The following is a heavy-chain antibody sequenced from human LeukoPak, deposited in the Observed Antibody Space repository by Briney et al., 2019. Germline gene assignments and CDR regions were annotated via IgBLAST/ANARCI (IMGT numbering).Heavy chain of an antibody. CDR1: GFIFSNYA. Sequence: GGSLRLSCAASGFIFSNYAMNWVRQAPGKGLEWVSSISSSSSYMYYADSVKGRFTISRDNAKNSLYLQMNTLRAEDTAVYYCARDARVYSANYAAFDIWGQGTMVTVSS. D-gene: IGHD4/OR15-4a*01. CDR2: ISSSSSYM. V-gene: IGHV3-21*01. J-gene: IGHJ3*02. CDR3: ARDARVYSANYAAFDI.